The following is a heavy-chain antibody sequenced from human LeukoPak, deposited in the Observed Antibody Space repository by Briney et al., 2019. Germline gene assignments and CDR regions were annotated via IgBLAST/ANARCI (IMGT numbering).Heavy chain of an antibody. CDR2: ISYDGSNK. V-gene: IGHV3-30*04. D-gene: IGHD6-13*01. CDR3: AKVEGSWYADY. Sequence: GRSLRLSCAASGFTFSSYAMHWVRQAPGKGLEWVAVISYDGSNKYYADSVKGRFTISRDNSKNTLYLQMNSLRAEDTAVYYCAKVEGSWYADYWGQGTLVTVSS. J-gene: IGHJ4*02. CDR1: GFTFSSYA.